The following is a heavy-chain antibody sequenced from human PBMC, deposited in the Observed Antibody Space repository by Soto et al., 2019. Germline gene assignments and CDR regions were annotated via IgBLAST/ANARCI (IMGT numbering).Heavy chain of an antibody. CDR2: IIPIFGTA. J-gene: IGHJ6*02. Sequence: QVQLVQSGAEVKKPGSSVKVSCKASGGTFSSYAISWVRQAPGQGLEWMGGIIPIFGTANYAQKFQGRVTITADESTSTAYMELSSLRSEDTAVYYWARDLSSSWQNYYYYGMDVWGQGTTVTVSS. V-gene: IGHV1-69*01. D-gene: IGHD6-13*01. CDR3: ARDLSSSWQNYYYYGMDV. CDR1: GGTFSSYA.